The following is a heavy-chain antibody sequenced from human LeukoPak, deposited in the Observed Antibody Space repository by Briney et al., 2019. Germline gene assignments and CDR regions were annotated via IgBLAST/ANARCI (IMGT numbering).Heavy chain of an antibody. J-gene: IGHJ4*02. CDR2: INNNGNRT. CDR1: GFTFSSYA. CDR3: ARPGEGDNWNPWVV. Sequence: GGSLRLSCSVSGFTFSSYAMHWVRQAPGKGLDYVSAINNNGNRTYYGESVKGRFTISRDNSKNTLYLQMNSLRAEDTAVYYCARPGEGDNWNPWVVWGQGTLVTVSS. D-gene: IGHD1-20*01. V-gene: IGHV3-64*04.